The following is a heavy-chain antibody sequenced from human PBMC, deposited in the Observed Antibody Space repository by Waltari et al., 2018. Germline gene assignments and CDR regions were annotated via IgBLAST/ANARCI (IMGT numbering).Heavy chain of an antibody. V-gene: IGHV4-39*01. Sequence: QLQLQESGPGLVKPSETLSLTCTVSGGSISSSSYYWGWIRQPPGKGLEWIGSIYYSGSTYYNPSLKSRVTISVDTSKNQFSLKLSSVTAADTAVYYCARLNPENQMAHGYWGQGTLVTVSS. CDR1: GGSISSSSYY. J-gene: IGHJ4*02. D-gene: IGHD2-2*01. CDR3: ARLNPENQMAHGY. CDR2: IYYSGST.